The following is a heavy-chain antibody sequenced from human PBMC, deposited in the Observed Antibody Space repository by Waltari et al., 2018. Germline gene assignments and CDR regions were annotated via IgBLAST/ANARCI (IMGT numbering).Heavy chain of an antibody. J-gene: IGHJ5*02. V-gene: IGHV4-39*07. CDR3: ARESRYDFWSGPQWGWFDP. CDR1: GGPIRSSRDF. Sequence: QLQLQESGPGLVEPSETLSLTCTVSGGPIRSSRDFWVGVRQPPGKGLEWLGSIYYRGSAYYNPSLKSRVTISVDTSKNQLSLRLSSVTAADTAVYYCARESRYDFWSGPQWGWFDPWGQGTLITVSS. CDR2: IYYRGSA. D-gene: IGHD3-3*01.